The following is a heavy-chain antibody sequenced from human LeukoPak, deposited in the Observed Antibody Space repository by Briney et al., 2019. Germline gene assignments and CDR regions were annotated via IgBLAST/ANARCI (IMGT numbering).Heavy chain of an antibody. D-gene: IGHD2/OR15-2a*01. CDR2: ISGSGGST. V-gene: IGHV3-23*01. CDR3: ARGFYDGDY. CDR1: GFTFSSYG. J-gene: IGHJ4*02. Sequence: PGGSLRLSCAASGFTFSSYGMSWVRQAPGKGLEWVSAISGSGGSTYYADSVKGRFTISRDNAKNSLYLQMNSLRAEDTAVYYCARGFYDGDYWGQGTLVTVSS.